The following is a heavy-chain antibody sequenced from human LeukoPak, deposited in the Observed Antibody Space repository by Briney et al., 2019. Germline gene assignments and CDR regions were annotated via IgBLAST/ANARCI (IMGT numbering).Heavy chain of an antibody. CDR1: GFTFSSYG. V-gene: IGHV3-33*01. D-gene: IGHD6-13*01. Sequence: PGRSLRLSCAASGFTFSSYGMHWLRQAPGKGLEWVAVIWYDGSNNYYADSVKGRFTISRDNSKNTLYLQMNSLRAEDTAVYYCARDEAADRSSWYYYWGQGTLVTVSS. CDR3: ARDEAADRSSWYYY. CDR2: IWYDGSNN. J-gene: IGHJ4*02.